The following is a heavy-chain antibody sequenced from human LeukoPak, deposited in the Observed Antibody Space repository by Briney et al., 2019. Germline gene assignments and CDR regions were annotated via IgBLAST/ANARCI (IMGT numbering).Heavy chain of an antibody. V-gene: IGHV4-34*01. CDR1: GGSFSGYY. CDR3: ASGGSGSYFY. D-gene: IGHD3-10*01. Sequence: SETLSLTCAVYGGSFSGYYWSWIRQPPGKGLEWIGEIHHSGSTNYNPSLKSRVTISVDTSKNQFSLKLSSVTAADTAVYYCASGGSGSYFYWGQGTLVTVSS. J-gene: IGHJ4*02. CDR2: IHHSGST.